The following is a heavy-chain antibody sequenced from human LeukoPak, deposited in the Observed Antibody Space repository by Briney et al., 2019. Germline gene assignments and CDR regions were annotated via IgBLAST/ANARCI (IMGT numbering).Heavy chain of an antibody. CDR1: GFTFSSYG. Sequence: GGSLGLSCAASGFTFSSYGMHWVRQAPGKGLEWVAVISFDGGNKYYADSVKGRFTISRDNSKNTLYLQMNSLRAEDTAVYYCAKEEGVYSSGIDYWGQGTLVTVSS. D-gene: IGHD5-18*01. CDR3: AKEEGVYSSGIDY. V-gene: IGHV3-30*18. J-gene: IGHJ4*02. CDR2: ISFDGGNK.